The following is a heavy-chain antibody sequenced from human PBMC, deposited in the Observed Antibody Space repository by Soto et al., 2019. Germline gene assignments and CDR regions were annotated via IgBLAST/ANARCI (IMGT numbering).Heavy chain of an antibody. CDR1: GGTFSSSA. V-gene: IGHV1-69*12. D-gene: IGHD3-3*02. Sequence: QVQLVQSGAEVRKPGSSVKLSCKASGGTFSSSAFSWVRQAPGQGLEWMGGIMPIFRTPDYAQKFQGRVTITADESTSTAYMELSSLRSEDTAIYFCARDKDRQQLGGNYYYIMDVWGQGTRVTVSS. J-gene: IGHJ6*02. CDR3: ARDKDRQQLGGNYYYIMDV. CDR2: IMPIFRTP.